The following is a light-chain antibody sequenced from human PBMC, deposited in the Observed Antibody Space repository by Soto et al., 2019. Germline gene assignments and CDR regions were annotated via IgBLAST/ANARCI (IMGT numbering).Light chain of an antibody. J-gene: IGLJ2*01. CDR3: SSYTSSSIL. V-gene: IGLV2-14*01. Sequence: QSALTQPASVSGSPGQSITISCTGTSSDVGGENYVSWYQQYPGKAPKLMIYEVSNRPSGVSNRFSGSKSGNTASLTISGLQAEDEGDYYCSSYTSSSILFGGGTKLTVL. CDR2: EVS. CDR1: SSDVGGENY.